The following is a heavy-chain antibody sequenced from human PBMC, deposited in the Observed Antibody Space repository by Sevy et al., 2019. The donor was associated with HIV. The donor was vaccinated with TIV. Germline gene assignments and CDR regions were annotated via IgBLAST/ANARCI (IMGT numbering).Heavy chain of an antibody. CDR2: IIPIFGTA. CDR3: ARDYGGNHNWFDP. CDR1: GGTFSSYA. J-gene: IGHJ5*02. D-gene: IGHD2-15*01. Sequence: ASVKVSCKASGGTFSSYAISWVRQAPGQGLEWMGGIIPIFGTANYAQKFQGRVTITADESTSTAYMELSSLRSEDTAVYYCARDYGGNHNWFDPWGQGTLVTVSS. V-gene: IGHV1-69*13.